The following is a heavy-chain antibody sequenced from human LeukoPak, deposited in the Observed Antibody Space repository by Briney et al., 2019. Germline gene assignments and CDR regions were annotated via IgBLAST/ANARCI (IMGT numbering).Heavy chain of an antibody. CDR1: GFTFSSSG. D-gene: IGHD3-10*01. CDR2: ITYSGGST. CDR3: AKDVELLWFGGAYMDV. J-gene: IGHJ6*03. Sequence: GGSLRLSCAASGFTFSSSGMSWVRQAPGKGLEWVSSITYSGGSTYYADSVKGRFTISRDNSKNTLYLQMNSLRAEDTAVYYCAKDVELLWFGGAYMDVWGKGTTVTVSS. V-gene: IGHV3-23*01.